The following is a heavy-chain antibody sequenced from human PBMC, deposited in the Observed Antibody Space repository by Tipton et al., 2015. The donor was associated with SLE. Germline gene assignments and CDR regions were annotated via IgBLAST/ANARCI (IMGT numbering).Heavy chain of an antibody. CDR2: ISHYTGNT. Sequence: QLVQSGAEVKKPGASVKVSCKASGYTFTSYDIHWVRQAPGQGLEWMGWISHYTGNTDYAQRLQGRVTMTTDTPPTTAYMELRSLRSDDTAVYYCALGYSSTWPPGEFDYWGQGTLVTVSS. CDR3: ALGYSSTWPPGEFDY. CDR1: GYTFTSYD. V-gene: IGHV1-18*01. D-gene: IGHD6-13*01. J-gene: IGHJ4*02.